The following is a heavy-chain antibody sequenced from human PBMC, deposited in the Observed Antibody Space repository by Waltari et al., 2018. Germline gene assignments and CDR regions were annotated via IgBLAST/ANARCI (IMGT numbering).Heavy chain of an antibody. V-gene: IGHV3-74*01. D-gene: IGHD3-10*01. CDR3: ARLAPRTYRSPVPGRHYYYGMDV. CDR1: GFRFSNYW. J-gene: IGHJ6*02. CDR2: SGNDETSI. Sequence: EERLLESGGGLVQPGDSLRLSCAGSGFRFSNYWMNWVRQAPGKGLVWCARSGNDETSISYADSVKGRLTISRDNAKNTVYLQMKRLRVEETAVYYCARLAPRTYRSPVPGRHYYYGMDVWGQGTTVTVSS.